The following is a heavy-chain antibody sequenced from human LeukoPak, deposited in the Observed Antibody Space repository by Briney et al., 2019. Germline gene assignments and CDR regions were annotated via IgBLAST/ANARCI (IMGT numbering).Heavy chain of an antibody. D-gene: IGHD6-13*01. J-gene: IGHJ5*02. V-gene: IGHV3-48*02. CDR2: ISSSSSTI. Sequence: GGSLRLSCAASGFTFGSYAMNWVRQAPGKGLEWVSYISSSSSTIYYADSVKGRFTISRDNAKNSLYLQMNSLRDGDTAVYYCASQLLIAAAGTVEFDPWGQGTLVTVSS. CDR1: GFTFGSYA. CDR3: ASQLLIAAAGTVEFDP.